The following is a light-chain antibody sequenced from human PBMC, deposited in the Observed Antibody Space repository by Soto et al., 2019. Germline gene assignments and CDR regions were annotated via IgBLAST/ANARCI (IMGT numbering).Light chain of an antibody. J-gene: IGKJ1*01. CDR1: QSISSW. CDR2: DAS. V-gene: IGKV1-5*01. CDR3: QQYNSYSGT. Sequence: DIQMTQSRSTVSASVGDRVTITCRASQSISSWLAWYQQKPGKAPKLLIYDASSLESGVPSRFSGSGSGTEFTLTISSLQPDDFATYYCQQYNSYSGTFGQGTKVDIK.